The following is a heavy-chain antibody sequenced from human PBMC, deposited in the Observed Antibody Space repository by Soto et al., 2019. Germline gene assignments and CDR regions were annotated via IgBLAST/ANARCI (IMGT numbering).Heavy chain of an antibody. D-gene: IGHD1-26*01. CDR3: VRDRGIVGAAEWFDP. V-gene: IGHV4-61*01. J-gene: IGHJ5*02. Sequence: SETLSLTCTVSGGSVSSGSYYWSWIRQPPGKGLEWIGYIYYSGSTNYNPSLKSRVTISVDTSKNQFSLKLSSVTAADTAVYYCVRDRGIVGAAEWFDPWGQGTLVTVSS. CDR1: GGSVSSGSYY. CDR2: IYYSGST.